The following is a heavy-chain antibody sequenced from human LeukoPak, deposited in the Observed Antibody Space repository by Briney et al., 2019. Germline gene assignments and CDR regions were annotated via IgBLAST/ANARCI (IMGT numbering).Heavy chain of an antibody. D-gene: IGHD2-2*01. J-gene: IGHJ4*02. CDR2: ISTSSSAI. Sequence: GGSLRLSCAASGCTFSSYGMDWVRQAPGKGLEWVSYISTSSSAIYYADSVKGRFTISRDNAKNSLYLQMDSLRAEDTAVYYCARAYCSSTSCFEWGQGALVTVSS. CDR3: ARAYCSSTSCFE. CDR1: GCTFSSYG. V-gene: IGHV3-48*01.